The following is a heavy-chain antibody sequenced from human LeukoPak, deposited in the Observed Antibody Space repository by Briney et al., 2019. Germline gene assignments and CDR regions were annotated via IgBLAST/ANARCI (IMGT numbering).Heavy chain of an antibody. V-gene: IGHV3-21*01. CDR1: GFTFSSYG. CDR3: ARDAYSENAFDI. J-gene: IGHJ3*02. D-gene: IGHD1-26*01. Sequence: GGSLRLSCAASGFTFSSYGMNWVRQAPGKGLAWVSSISSSSSYIYYADSVKGRFTISRDNAKNSLYLQMNSLRAEDTAVYYCARDAYSENAFDIWGQGTMVTVSS. CDR2: ISSSSSYI.